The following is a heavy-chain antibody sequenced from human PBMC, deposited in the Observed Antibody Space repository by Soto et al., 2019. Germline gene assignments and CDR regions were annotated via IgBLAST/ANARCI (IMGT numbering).Heavy chain of an antibody. D-gene: IGHD4-17*01. V-gene: IGHV1-69*08. CDR1: GGTFSSHT. CDR2: IIPALGTA. Sequence: QDQLVQSGAEVKKPGSSVKVSCKASGGTFSSHTFSWVRQAPGQGLEWMGRIIPALGTATYAQKFQGRVTIAADESATTVYMELISLRSEDTAVSYCARPDFGDCWYFDLWGRGTLVTVSS. J-gene: IGHJ2*01. CDR3: ARPDFGDCWYFDL.